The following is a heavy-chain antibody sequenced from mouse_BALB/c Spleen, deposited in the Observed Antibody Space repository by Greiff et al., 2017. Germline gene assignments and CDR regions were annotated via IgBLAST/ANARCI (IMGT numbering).Heavy chain of an antibody. CDR2: IWAGGST. Sequence: VQGVESGPGLVAPSQSLSITCTVSGFSLTSYGVHWVRQPPGKGLEWLGVIWAGGSTNYNSALMSRLSISKDNSKSQVFLKMNSLQTDDTAMYYCARESRTDLENWGQGTLVTVSA. V-gene: IGHV2-9*02. CDR1: GFSLTSYG. J-gene: IGHJ3*01. CDR3: ARESRTDLEN. D-gene: IGHD1-1*01.